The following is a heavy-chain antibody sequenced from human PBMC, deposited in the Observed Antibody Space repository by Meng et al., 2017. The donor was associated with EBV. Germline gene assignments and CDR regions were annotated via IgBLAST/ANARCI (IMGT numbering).Heavy chain of an antibody. V-gene: IGHV1-3*01. CDR3: VRGPPVGVPGPGDY. J-gene: IGHJ4*02. Sequence: QVQLVQSGAEVKNPWASVKVFCKASGYAFTRYILHWVRQAPGQRLEWMGWINVGVGYTKYSQKFQGRVTISSDTSATTGYMELSSLRSEDTAVYYCVRGPPVGVPGPGDYWGQGTLVTVSS. CDR1: GYAFTRYI. D-gene: IGHD2-21*01. CDR2: INVGVGYT.